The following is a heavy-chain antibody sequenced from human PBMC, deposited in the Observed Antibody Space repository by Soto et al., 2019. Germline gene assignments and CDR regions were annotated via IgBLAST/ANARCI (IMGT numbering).Heavy chain of an antibody. J-gene: IGHJ4*02. CDR2: ISYDGSNK. D-gene: IGHD6-19*01. Sequence: QVQLVESGGGVVQPGRSLRLSCAASGFTFSSYAMHWVRHAPGKGLEWVAVISYDGSNKYYADSVKGRFTISRDNSKNTLYLQMNSLRAEDTAVYYCARASSSGWYMGGYWGQGTLVTVSS. V-gene: IGHV3-30-3*01. CDR1: GFTFSSYA. CDR3: ARASSSGWYMGGY.